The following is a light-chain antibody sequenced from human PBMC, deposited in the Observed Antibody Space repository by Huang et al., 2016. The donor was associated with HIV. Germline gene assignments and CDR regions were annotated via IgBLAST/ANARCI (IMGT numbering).Light chain of an antibody. CDR3: HHYSNWPPTWT. Sequence: EIVMTQSPATLSVSPGERATLSCRASQSVAKHFAWYQQKPGQAHRLRIYGASTRATCIPSRLSGSGSGTEFTLTISSLQSEDFAVYYCHHYSNWPPTWTFGQGTKVEIK. CDR2: GAS. J-gene: IGKJ1*01. CDR1: QSVAKH. V-gene: IGKV3-15*01.